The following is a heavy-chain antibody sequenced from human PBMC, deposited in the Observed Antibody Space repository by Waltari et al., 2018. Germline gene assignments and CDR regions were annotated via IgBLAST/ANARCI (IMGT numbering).Heavy chain of an antibody. CDR2: IKQDGSEK. Sequence: EVQLVESGGGLVQPGGSLRLSCAASGFTFSSSWMSWFRPAPGKGLECVANIKQDGSEKYYVDSVKGRFTISRDNAKNSLYLQMNSLRAEDTAVYYCARDRDYSDYWGQGTLVTVSS. CDR1: GFTFSSSW. CDR3: ARDRDYSDY. V-gene: IGHV3-7*01. J-gene: IGHJ4*02. D-gene: IGHD3-10*01.